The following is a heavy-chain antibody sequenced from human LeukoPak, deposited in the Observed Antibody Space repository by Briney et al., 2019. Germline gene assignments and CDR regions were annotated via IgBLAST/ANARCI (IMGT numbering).Heavy chain of an antibody. CDR1: GYSFTTYW. CDR3: ARSGYPYGPLYYFDY. J-gene: IGHJ4*02. Sequence: GESLKISCKGSGYSFTTYWIGWVRQMPGKGLEWMGIVYPGDSDTRYSPSFQGQVTFSADKSISTVYLQWSSLKASDTAMYYCARSGYPYGPLYYFDYWGQGALVTVSS. CDR2: VYPGDSDT. D-gene: IGHD5-18*01. V-gene: IGHV5-51*01.